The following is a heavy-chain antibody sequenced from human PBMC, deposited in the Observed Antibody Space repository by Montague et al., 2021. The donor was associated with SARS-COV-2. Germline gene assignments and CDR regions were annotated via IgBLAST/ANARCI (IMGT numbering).Heavy chain of an antibody. CDR1: GFTFTSYW. J-gene: IGHJ4*02. D-gene: IGHD6-13*01. CDR2: IKQDGSEK. Sequence: SLRLSCAASGFTFTSYWMSWARQVPGKGLEWVAHIKQDGSEKYYVDSVKGRFTIARDNAKNSLYLQMNSLRAEDTAVYYCARVPSSSWYFDSWGQGTLVTVSS. CDR3: ARVPSSSWYFDS. V-gene: IGHV3-7*01.